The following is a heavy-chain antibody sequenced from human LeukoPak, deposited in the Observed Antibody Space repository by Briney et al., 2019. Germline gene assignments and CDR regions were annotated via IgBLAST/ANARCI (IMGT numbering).Heavy chain of an antibody. D-gene: IGHD5-18*01. Sequence: SETLSLTCTVSGGSISSGSYYWSWIRQPAGKGLEWIGRIYTSGSTNYNPSLKSRVTISVDTSKNQFSLKLSSVTAADTAVYYCARSVDTAMVGDYWGQGTLATVSS. CDR3: ARSVDTAMVGDY. CDR1: GGSISSGSYY. CDR2: IYTSGST. V-gene: IGHV4-61*02. J-gene: IGHJ4*02.